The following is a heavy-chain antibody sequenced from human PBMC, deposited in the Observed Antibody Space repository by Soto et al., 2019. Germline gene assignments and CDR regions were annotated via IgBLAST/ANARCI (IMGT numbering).Heavy chain of an antibody. J-gene: IGHJ6*02. CDR2: IYYSGST. D-gene: IGHD6-6*01. Sequence: SETLSLTCTVSGGSISSGDYYWSWIRQPPGKGLEWIGYIYYSGSTYYNPSLKSRVTISVDTSKNQFSLKLSSVTAADTAVYYCAREYSSSSGPYYYYGMDVWGQGTTVTVSS. CDR1: GGSISSGDYY. CDR3: AREYSSSSGPYYYYGMDV. V-gene: IGHV4-30-4*01.